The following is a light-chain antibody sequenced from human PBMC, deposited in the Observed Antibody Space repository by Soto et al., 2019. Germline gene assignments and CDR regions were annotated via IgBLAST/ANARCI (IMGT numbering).Light chain of an antibody. J-gene: IGKJ3*01. Sequence: DIPMTQSPSTLSASVGDRVTITCRASQSISSWLAWYQQKPGKAPKLLIYDASSLESGVPIRFSGSGSGTEFTLTICSLEPDDFATYYCQQYNSYSRGFTFGPGTKVDIK. CDR1: QSISSW. CDR3: QQYNSYSRGFT. V-gene: IGKV1-5*01. CDR2: DAS.